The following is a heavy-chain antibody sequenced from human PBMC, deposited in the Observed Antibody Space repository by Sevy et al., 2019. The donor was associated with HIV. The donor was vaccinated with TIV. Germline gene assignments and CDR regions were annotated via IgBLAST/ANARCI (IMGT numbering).Heavy chain of an antibody. Sequence: GGSLRLSCAASGFTFSNAWMSWVRQAPGKGLEWVGRIKSNTDGGTTDYAAPVKGRFTISRDDSKNTLYLQMNSLKTEDTAVYYCTTIRFLELLLWDHWGQGTLVTVSS. CDR1: GFTFSNAW. D-gene: IGHD3-3*01. V-gene: IGHV3-15*01. J-gene: IGHJ4*02. CDR2: IKSNTDGGTT. CDR3: TTIRFLELLLWDH.